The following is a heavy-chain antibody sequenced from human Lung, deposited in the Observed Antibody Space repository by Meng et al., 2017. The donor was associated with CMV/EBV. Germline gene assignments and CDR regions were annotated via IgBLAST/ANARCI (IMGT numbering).Heavy chain of an antibody. CDR3: ARDPLYDLGNFYYYGMDV. Sequence: SXXASGFTVSSYGVSWVRQAPGKGLEWVSYISGSGSTIYYADSVKGRFTISRDNAKNSLHLQMNSLRAEDTAVYYCARDPLYDLGNFYYYGMDVWGQXTTVTVS. CDR1: GFTVSSYG. CDR2: ISGSGSTI. V-gene: IGHV3-48*03. J-gene: IGHJ6*02. D-gene: IGHD3-3*01.